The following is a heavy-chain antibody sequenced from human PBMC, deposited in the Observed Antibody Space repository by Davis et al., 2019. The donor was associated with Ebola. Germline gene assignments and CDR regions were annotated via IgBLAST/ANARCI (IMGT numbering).Heavy chain of an antibody. J-gene: IGHJ5*02. Sequence: PGGSLRLSCAASGFTFSSYSMNWVRQAPGKGLEWVSSISSSSSYIYYADSVKGRFTISRDNAKNSLYLQMNSLRAEDTAVYYCAKSYDFWSGYSAEFDPWGQGTLVTVSS. D-gene: IGHD3-3*01. CDR2: ISSSSSYI. CDR3: AKSYDFWSGYSAEFDP. CDR1: GFTFSSYS. V-gene: IGHV3-21*01.